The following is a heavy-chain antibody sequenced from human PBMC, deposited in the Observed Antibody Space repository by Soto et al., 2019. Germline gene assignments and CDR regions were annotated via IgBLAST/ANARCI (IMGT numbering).Heavy chain of an antibody. J-gene: IGHJ6*02. Sequence: QVRLQESGPGLVKPSETLSLTCTVSGGSITSITNHYCSWIRQPPGKGLEWIGYISYSGHTSYNPPLTSRVILSVDTSKNQVSLNLASVTAADTAVYYCAPQGFGTLPGLVDVWGQGTTVTVSS. CDR2: ISYSGHT. CDR3: APQGFGTLPGLVDV. D-gene: IGHD1-7*01. CDR1: GGSITSITNHY. V-gene: IGHV4-59*08.